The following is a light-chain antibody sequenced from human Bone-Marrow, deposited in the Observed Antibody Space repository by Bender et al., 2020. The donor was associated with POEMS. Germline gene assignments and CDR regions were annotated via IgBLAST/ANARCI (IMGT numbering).Light chain of an antibody. J-gene: IGLJ2*01. CDR2: DDS. CDR3: QAWDSTTAI. CDR1: NVGSKT. Sequence: SYVLTQPPSVSVAPGQTARITCGGDNVGSKTLHWYQQKPGQAPLLVLFDDSARPSGIPERFSGSNSGNTATLTISGTQAMDEADYYCQAWDSTTAIFGGGTRLTV. V-gene: IGLV3-21*02.